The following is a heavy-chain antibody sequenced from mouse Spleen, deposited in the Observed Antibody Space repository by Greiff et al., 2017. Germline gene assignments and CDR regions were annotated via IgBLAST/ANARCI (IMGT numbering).Heavy chain of an antibody. J-gene: IGHJ4*01. CDR1: GYSITSGYD. Sequence: EVQLQQSGPGMVKPSQSLSLTCTVTGYSITSGYDWHWIRHFPGNKLEWMGYISYSGSTNYNPSLKSRISITHDTSKNHFFLKLNSVTTEDTATYYCARGRAAYYAMDYWGQGTSVTVSS. V-gene: IGHV3-1*01. CDR3: ARGRAAYYAMDY. CDR2: ISYSGST.